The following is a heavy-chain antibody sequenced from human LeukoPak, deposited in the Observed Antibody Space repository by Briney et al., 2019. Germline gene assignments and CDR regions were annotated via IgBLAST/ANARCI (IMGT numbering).Heavy chain of an antibody. CDR3: ARDGEGYCSSTSCYTRWFDP. CDR1: GGSISSYY. D-gene: IGHD2-2*02. V-gene: IGHV4-4*08. Sequence: SETLSLTCTVSGGSISSYYWSWIRQPPGKGLEWIGYIYTSGSTNYNPSLKSRVTMSVDTSKNQFSLKLSSVTAADTAVYYCARDGEGYCSSTSCYTRWFDPWGQGTLVTVSS. CDR2: IYTSGST. J-gene: IGHJ5*02.